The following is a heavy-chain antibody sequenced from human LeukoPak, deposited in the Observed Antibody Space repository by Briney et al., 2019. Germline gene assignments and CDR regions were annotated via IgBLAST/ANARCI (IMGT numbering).Heavy chain of an antibody. J-gene: IGHJ6*02. V-gene: IGHV4-34*01. Sequence: SSETLSLTCAVYGGSFSGYYWSWIRQPPGKGLEWIGEINHSGSTNYTPSLKSRVTISIDTSKNQFSLKLSSVTAADTAVYYCARGPLYYGMDVWGQGTTVTVSS. CDR3: ARGPLYYGMDV. CDR1: GGSFSGYY. CDR2: INHSGST.